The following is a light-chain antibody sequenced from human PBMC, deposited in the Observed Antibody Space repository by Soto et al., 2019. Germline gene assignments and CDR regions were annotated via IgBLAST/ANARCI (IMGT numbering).Light chain of an antibody. Sequence: QSALTQPASVSGSPGQSITISCTGTSSDVGSYNLVSWYQQHPGKAPKLMIYEANKRPSGVSNRFSGSKSGNTASLAITGLRSDDEADYYCATWDDDLYTPIIGGGTKLTVL. CDR2: EAN. CDR3: ATWDDDLYTPI. J-gene: IGLJ2*01. V-gene: IGLV2-14*02. CDR1: SSDVGSYNL.